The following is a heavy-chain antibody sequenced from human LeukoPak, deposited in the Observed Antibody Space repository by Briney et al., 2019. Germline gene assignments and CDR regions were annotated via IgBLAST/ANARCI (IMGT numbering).Heavy chain of an antibody. CDR2: ISYGGSNK. CDR3: ARGGPGSSTSCPDY. J-gene: IGHJ4*02. Sequence: GRSLRLSCAASGLTFSSYAMHWVRQAPGKGLVWGAVISYGGSNKYYADSVKGRFTISRDNSKNTLYLQMNSLRAEDTAVYYCARGGPGSSTSCPDYWGQGTLVTVSS. CDR1: GLTFSSYA. D-gene: IGHD2-2*01. V-gene: IGHV3-30-3*01.